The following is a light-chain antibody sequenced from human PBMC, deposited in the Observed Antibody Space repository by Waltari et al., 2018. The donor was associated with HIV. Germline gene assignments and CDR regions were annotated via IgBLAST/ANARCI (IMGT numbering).Light chain of an antibody. Sequence: DIQMTQSPSSISASVGESVTITCRASQDIRTNLAWYQFKVGRAPRLLIYGASSLSTGVPSRFRGSGSGTDFTLTITSLQPEDFATFYCQQPNTFPPTFGQGTKVEIK. CDR2: GAS. V-gene: IGKV1-12*01. CDR3: QQPNTFPPT. J-gene: IGKJ1*01. CDR1: QDIRTN.